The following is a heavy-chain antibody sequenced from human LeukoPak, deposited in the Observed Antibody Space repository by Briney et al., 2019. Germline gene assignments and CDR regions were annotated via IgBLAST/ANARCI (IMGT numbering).Heavy chain of an antibody. J-gene: IGHJ4*02. D-gene: IGHD2-15*01. Sequence: SETLSLTCAVYGGSFSGYYWSWIRQPPGKGLEWIGEINHSGSTNYNPSLKSRVTISVDTSKNQFSLKLSSVTAADTAVYYWARGELGGSLDYWGQGTLVTVSS. CDR1: GGSFSGYY. CDR2: INHSGST. CDR3: ARGELGGSLDY. V-gene: IGHV4-34*01.